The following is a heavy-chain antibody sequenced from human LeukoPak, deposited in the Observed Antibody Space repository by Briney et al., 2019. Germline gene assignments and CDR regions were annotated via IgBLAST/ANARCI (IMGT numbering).Heavy chain of an antibody. CDR1: GYTFTSYY. D-gene: IGHD4-17*01. Sequence: GASVKVSCKASGYTFTSYYMHWVRQAPGQGLEWMGIINPSGGSTSYAQKFQGRVTMIRDTSTSTVYMELSSLRSEDTAVYYCARDDGYRDYGVGGFDIWGQGTMVTVSS. CDR2: INPSGGST. J-gene: IGHJ3*02. V-gene: IGHV1-46*01. CDR3: ARDDGYRDYGVGGFDI.